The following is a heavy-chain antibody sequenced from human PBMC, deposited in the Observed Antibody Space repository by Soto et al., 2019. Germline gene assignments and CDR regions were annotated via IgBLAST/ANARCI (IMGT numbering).Heavy chain of an antibody. CDR2: MIPIFGEA. V-gene: IGHV1-69*13. D-gene: IGHD5-12*01. CDR1: GITLTTNG. CDR3: ASAEVAMTYYDY. Sequence: GASVKVSCKVSGITLTTNGITWVRQAPGHGLEWMGGMIPIFGEATYAQKFQGRLRITADESTSTAYMELSSLTYEDTALYFRASAEVAMTYYDYWGQGALVTVSS. J-gene: IGHJ4*02.